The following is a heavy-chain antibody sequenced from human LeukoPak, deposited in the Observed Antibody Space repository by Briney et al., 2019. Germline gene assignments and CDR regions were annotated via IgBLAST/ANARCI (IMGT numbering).Heavy chain of an antibody. CDR3: ARDVPWGYFDY. V-gene: IGHV3-7*03. J-gene: IGHJ4*02. CDR1: GFTYTNYW. Sequence: PGGSLRLSCVASGFTYTNYWMAWVRQAPGKGLEWVANIKGDGSDKNHADSVKGRFTVSRDNAKNSLYLEMNNLRAEDTAVYYYARDVPWGYFDYWGQGTLVTVSS. D-gene: IGHD7-27*01. CDR2: IKGDGSDK.